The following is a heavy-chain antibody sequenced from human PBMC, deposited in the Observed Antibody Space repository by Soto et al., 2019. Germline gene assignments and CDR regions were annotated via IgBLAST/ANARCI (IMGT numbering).Heavy chain of an antibody. D-gene: IGHD3-22*01. Sequence: QVQLQESGPGLVKPSQTLSLTCTVSGGSISSGGYYWSWIRQHPGKGLEWIGYIYYSGSTYYNPSLKSRVTISVDTSKNQFSLKLSSVTAADTVVYYCARDWHDSSGYYYLSFGYWGQGTLVTVSS. CDR2: IYYSGST. V-gene: IGHV4-31*03. J-gene: IGHJ4*02. CDR1: GGSISSGGYY. CDR3: ARDWHDSSGYYYLSFGY.